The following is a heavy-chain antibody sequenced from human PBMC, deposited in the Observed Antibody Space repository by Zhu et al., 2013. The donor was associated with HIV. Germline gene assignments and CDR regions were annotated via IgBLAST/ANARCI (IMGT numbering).Heavy chain of an antibody. D-gene: IGHD6-6*01. CDR1: GGSFHSYA. V-gene: IGHV1-69*01. J-gene: IGHJ5*02. CDR2: VIAIFATS. Sequence: QVQLVQSGAEVKRPGSSVTVSCKASGGSFHSYAISWVRQAPGQGLEWMGGVIAIFATSAYAQKFQGRLTITSDESTNTAYMELSSLGPEDTAVYYCARAPSLSGSSRVGYHWFDPWGQGTLVTVSS. CDR3: ARAPSLSGSSRVGYHWFDP.